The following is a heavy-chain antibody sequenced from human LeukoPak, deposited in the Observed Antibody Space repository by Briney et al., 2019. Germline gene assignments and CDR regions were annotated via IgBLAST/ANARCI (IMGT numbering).Heavy chain of an antibody. CDR2: ISGSGGDT. J-gene: IGHJ5*02. CDR3: AKGRALVGGTTRSYDS. Sequence: GGSLRLSCAASGFTFSSYSMSCVRQAPGKGLEWVSVISGSGGDTFYADSVKGRFTISRDNSKNTLYLQMNSLRVEDTAVYYCAKGRALVGGTTRSYDSWGQGTLVTVSS. V-gene: IGHV3-23*01. D-gene: IGHD1-26*01. CDR1: GFTFSSYS.